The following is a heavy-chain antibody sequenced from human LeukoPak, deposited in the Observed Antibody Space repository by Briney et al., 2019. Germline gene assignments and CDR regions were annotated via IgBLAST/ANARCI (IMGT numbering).Heavy chain of an antibody. D-gene: IGHD2-15*01. Sequence: ASVKVSCKASGYTFTSYGISWVRQAPGQGLEWMGWISAYNGNTNYAQKLQGRVTMTTDTSTSTAYMELRSLRSDDTAVYYCARGTAREVAATHFDYWGQGTLVTVSS. CDR3: ARGTAREVAATHFDY. CDR1: GYTFTSYG. CDR2: ISAYNGNT. V-gene: IGHV1-18*01. J-gene: IGHJ4*02.